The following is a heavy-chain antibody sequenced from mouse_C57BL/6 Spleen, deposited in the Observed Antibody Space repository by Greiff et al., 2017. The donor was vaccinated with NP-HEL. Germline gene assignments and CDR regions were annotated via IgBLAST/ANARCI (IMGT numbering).Heavy chain of an antibody. Sequence: EVQLVESGGGLVQPGGSLKLSCAASGFTFSDYYMYWVRQTPEKRLEWVAYISNGGGSTYYPDTVQGRFTISRDNAKNTLYLQMSRLKSEDTAMYYCARQGSTMVTTRAMDYWGQGTSVTVSS. CDR2: ISNGGGST. V-gene: IGHV5-12*01. CDR3: ARQGSTMVTTRAMDY. CDR1: GFTFSDYY. J-gene: IGHJ4*01. D-gene: IGHD2-2*01.